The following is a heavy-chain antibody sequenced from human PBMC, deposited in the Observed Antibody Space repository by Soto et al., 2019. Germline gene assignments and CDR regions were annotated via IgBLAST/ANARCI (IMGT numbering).Heavy chain of an antibody. CDR2: ISAYNVQT. J-gene: IGHJ1*01. Sequence: QVQLVQSGVEVKKPGASVKVSCKARGYIFTNYGLSWVRQAPGEGPEWLGWISAYNVQTKYAPRLQDRVTLTTDTSATTAYLELRSLRPADPAVYYCVRGDGGCFFKWGQGTLVLVSS. V-gene: IGHV1-18*01. D-gene: IGHD3-16*01. CDR1: GYIFTNYG. CDR3: VRGDGGCFFK.